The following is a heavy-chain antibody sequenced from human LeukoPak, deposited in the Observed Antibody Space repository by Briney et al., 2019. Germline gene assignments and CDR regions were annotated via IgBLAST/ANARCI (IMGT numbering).Heavy chain of an antibody. D-gene: IGHD3/OR15-3a*01. V-gene: IGHV4-38-2*02. CDR1: GHTISSGNY. CDR3: AREAGYDVSTGYPFGY. CDR2: IHPSGTT. J-gene: IGHJ4*02. Sequence: SETLSLTCTVSGHTISSGNYWGWIRPPTGKGLEWIGSIHPSGTTYYNPSLKSRVTVSVDTSKNQFSLNLSAVTAADTAVYYCAREAGYDVSTGYPFGYWGQGTLVIVSS.